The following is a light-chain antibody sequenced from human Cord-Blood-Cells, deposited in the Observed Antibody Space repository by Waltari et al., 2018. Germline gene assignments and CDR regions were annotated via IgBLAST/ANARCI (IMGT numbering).Light chain of an antibody. CDR3: QQSYSTP. V-gene: IGKV1-39*01. J-gene: IGKJ2*01. Sequence: DIQMTQSPSSLSASVGDRVTITCRASQSISSYLNWYQQKPGKAPKLLIYAASSLQSGVPARFSGSGSVTDFTLTISSLQPEDFATYYCQQSYSTPFGQGTKLEIK. CDR2: AAS. CDR1: QSISSY.